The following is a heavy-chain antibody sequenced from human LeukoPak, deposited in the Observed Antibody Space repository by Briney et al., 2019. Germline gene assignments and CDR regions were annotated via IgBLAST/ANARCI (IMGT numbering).Heavy chain of an antibody. V-gene: IGHV1-2*02. J-gene: IGHJ5*02. Sequence: ASVKVSCKASGYTFIDYYMHWVRQAPGQGPEWMGWINPNSAGTKYAQKFQGRVTMTWDTSISTAYMELSRLTPDDTAVYYCARHSKYANNWFDPWGQGTLVTVSA. CDR2: INPNSAGT. CDR3: ARHSKYANNWFDP. D-gene: IGHD4-11*01. CDR1: GYTFIDYY.